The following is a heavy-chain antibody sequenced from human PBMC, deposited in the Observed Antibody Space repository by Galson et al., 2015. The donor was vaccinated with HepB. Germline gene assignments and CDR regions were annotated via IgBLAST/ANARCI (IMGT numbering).Heavy chain of an antibody. CDR3: AKTFHYDSSANYGDYYYGMDV. CDR1: GFTFDDYT. D-gene: IGHD3-22*01. V-gene: IGHV3-43*01. J-gene: IGHJ6*02. CDR2: ISWDGGST. Sequence: SLRLSCAASGFTFDDYTMHWVRQAPGKGLEWVSLISWDGGSTYYADSVKGRFTISRDNSKNSLYLQMNSLRTEDTALYYCAKTFHYDSSANYGDYYYGMDVWGQGTTVTVSS.